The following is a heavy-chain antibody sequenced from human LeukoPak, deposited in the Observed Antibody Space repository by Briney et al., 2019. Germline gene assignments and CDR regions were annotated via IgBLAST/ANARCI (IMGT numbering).Heavy chain of an antibody. J-gene: IGHJ4*02. CDR2: MNPNSGNT. V-gene: IGHV1-8*01. Sequence: ASVKVSCKAAGYTFTSYDINWLRQAPGQGLEWMGWMNPNSGNTGYAQKFPVRVTMTRYTSIGTTYMELSSRRSEDTAVYYCASSQVVVPARAQKKGVAAAGYWGQGTLVTVSS. CDR1: GYTFTSYD. CDR3: ASSQVVVPARAQKKGVAAAGY. D-gene: IGHD2-2*01.